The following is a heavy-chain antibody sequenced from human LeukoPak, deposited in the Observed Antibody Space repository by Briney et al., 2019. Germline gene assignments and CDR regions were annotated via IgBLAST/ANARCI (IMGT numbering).Heavy chain of an antibody. V-gene: IGHV1-24*01. J-gene: IGHJ6*04. CDR1: GYTLTELS. CDR2: FDPEDGET. CDR3: ATAGGVVVPAARIYYYYYGMDV. Sequence: ASVKVSCKVSGYTLTELSMHWVRQAPGKGLEWMGGFDPEDGETIYAQKFQGRVTMTEDTSTDTAYMELSSLRSEDTAVYYCATAGGVVVPAARIYYYYYGMDVWGKGTTVTVSS. D-gene: IGHD2-2*01.